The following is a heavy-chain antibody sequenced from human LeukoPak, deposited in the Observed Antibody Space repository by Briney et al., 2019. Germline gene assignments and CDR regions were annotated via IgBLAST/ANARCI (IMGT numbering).Heavy chain of an antibody. J-gene: IGHJ3*02. D-gene: IGHD3-22*01. CDR1: GYTFTSYY. V-gene: IGHV1-46*01. Sequence: ASVKVSCKASGYTFTSYYMHWVRQAPGQGLEWMGIINPSGGSTSYAQKFQGRVTMTRDTSTSTVYMELRSLRSDDTAVYYCARAGYYYDSNGYYHDAFDTWGQGTMVTVSS. CDR3: ARAGYYYDSNGYYHDAFDT. CDR2: INPSGGST.